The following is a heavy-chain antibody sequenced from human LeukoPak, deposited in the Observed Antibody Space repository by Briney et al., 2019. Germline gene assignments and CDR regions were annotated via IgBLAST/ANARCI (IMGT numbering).Heavy chain of an antibody. CDR2: INHSGST. CDR1: GGSFSGYY. J-gene: IGHJ4*02. V-gene: IGHV4-34*01. D-gene: IGHD3-10*01. CDR3: ARRTWFGRRDIDY. Sequence: PSETLSLTCAVYGGSFSGYYWSWIRQPPGKGLEWIGEINHSGSTNYNPSLKSRITISVDTFKTQFSLKLSSVTAADTAVYYCARRTWFGRRDIDYWGQGTLVTVSS.